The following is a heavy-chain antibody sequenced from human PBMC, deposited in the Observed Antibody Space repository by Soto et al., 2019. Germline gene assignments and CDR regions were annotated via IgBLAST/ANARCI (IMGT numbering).Heavy chain of an antibody. D-gene: IGHD2-2*01. Sequence: ASVKVSCKASGGTFSSYAISWVRQAPGQGLEWMGGIIPIFGTANYAQKFQGRVTITADKSTSTAYMELSSLRSEDTAVYYCARAPVVPAAMRYYYGMDVWGQGTTVTVSS. CDR1: GGTFSSYA. CDR3: ARAPVVPAAMRYYYGMDV. V-gene: IGHV1-69*06. J-gene: IGHJ6*02. CDR2: IIPIFGTA.